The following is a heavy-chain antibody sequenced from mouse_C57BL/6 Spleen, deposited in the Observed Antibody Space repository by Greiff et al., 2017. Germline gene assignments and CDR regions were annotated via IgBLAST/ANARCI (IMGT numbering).Heavy chain of an antibody. D-gene: IGHD1-1*01. CDR2: INSNYGTT. Sequence: LVESGPELVKPGASVKISCKASGYSFTDYNMNWVKQSNGKSLEWIGVINSNYGTTSYNQKFKGKATLTVDQSSSTAYMQLNSLTSEDSAVYYCARSGFITTVVEAMDYWGQGTSVTVSS. CDR3: ARSGFITTVVEAMDY. V-gene: IGHV1-39*01. CDR1: GYSFTDYN. J-gene: IGHJ4*01.